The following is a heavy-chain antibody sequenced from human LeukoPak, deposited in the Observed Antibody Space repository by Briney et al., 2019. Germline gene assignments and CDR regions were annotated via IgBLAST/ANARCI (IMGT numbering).Heavy chain of an antibody. Sequence: PGGSLRLSCAASEFTFSSYAMSWVRQAPGMGLEWVSAISGSGGSTSYADSVKGRFTISRDNSKNTLYLQINSLRADDTAVYYCAKGGGRELLAYYFDYWGQGTLVTVSS. CDR1: EFTFSSYA. CDR3: AKGGGRELLAYYFDY. V-gene: IGHV3-23*01. J-gene: IGHJ4*02. CDR2: ISGSGGST. D-gene: IGHD1-26*01.